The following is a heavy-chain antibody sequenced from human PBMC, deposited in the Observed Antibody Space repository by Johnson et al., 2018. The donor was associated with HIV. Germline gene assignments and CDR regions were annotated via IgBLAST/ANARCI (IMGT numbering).Heavy chain of an antibody. CDR2: IIWNSGSI. V-gene: IGHV3-9*01. J-gene: IGHJ3*02. Sequence: VQLVESGGGLVQPGRSLRLSCAASGFTFDDYAMHWVRQAPGKGLEWVSGIIWNSGSIGYADSVKGRFTISRDNAKNSLYLQMNSLRAEDTALYYCARPGEGRDASVFRAFDIWGQGTMVTVCS. D-gene: IGHD5-24*01. CDR3: ARPGEGRDASVFRAFDI. CDR1: GFTFDDYA.